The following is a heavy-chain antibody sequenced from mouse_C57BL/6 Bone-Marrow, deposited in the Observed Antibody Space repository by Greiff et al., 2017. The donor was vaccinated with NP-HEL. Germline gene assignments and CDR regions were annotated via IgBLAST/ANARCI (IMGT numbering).Heavy chain of an antibody. V-gene: IGHV1-31*01. CDR3: ARKELDYHFDY. Sequence: EVQRVESGPELVKPGASVKISCKASGYSFTGYYMHWVKQSHGNILDWIGYIYPYNGVSSYNQKFKGKATLTVDKSSSPAYMELRSLTSEDSAVYYCARKELDYHFDYWGQGTTLTVSS. CDR1: GYSFTGYY. CDR2: IYPYNGVS. D-gene: IGHD2-4*01. J-gene: IGHJ2*01.